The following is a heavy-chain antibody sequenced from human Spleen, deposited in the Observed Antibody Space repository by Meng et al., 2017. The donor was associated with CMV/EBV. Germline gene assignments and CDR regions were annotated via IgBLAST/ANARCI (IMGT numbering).Heavy chain of an antibody. CDR2: LIPVLGTA. CDR3: ARLPRRSRDGYNYDWFDP. CDR1: FSTYG. J-gene: IGHJ5*02. D-gene: IGHD5-24*01. Sequence: FSTYGISWVRQAPGQGLEWMGGLIPVLGTANYAQKFQGRVTITTDESTSTAYMELSSLRSEDTAVYYCARLPRRSRDGYNYDWFDPWGQGTLVTVSS. V-gene: IGHV1-69*05.